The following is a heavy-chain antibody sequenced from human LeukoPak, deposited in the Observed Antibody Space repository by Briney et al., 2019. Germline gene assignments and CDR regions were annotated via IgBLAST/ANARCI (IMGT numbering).Heavy chain of an antibody. V-gene: IGHV3-21*01. J-gene: IGHJ4*02. CDR1: GFTFSSYS. D-gene: IGHD3-22*01. CDR3: ARDEYYYDSSTYYYYFDY. CDR2: ISSSSSYI. Sequence: KTGGSLRLSCAASGFTFSSYSMNWVRQAPGKGLEWVSSISSSSSYIYYADSVKGRFTISRDNAKNSLYLQMNSLRAEDTAVYYCARDEYYYDSSTYYYYFDYWGQGTLVTVSS.